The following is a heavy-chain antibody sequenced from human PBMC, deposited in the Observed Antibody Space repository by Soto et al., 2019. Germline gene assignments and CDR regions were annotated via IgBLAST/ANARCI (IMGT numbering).Heavy chain of an antibody. CDR2: IYYSGST. CDR1: GGSISSGGYY. D-gene: IGHD3-22*01. J-gene: IGHJ4*02. V-gene: IGHV4-31*03. CDR3: ARRSVSSGYYYSDY. Sequence: PSETLSLTCTVSGGSISSGGYYWSWIRQHPGKGLEWIGYIYYSGSTYYNPSLKSRVTISVDTSKNQFSLKLSSVTAADTAVYYCARRSVSSGYYYSDYWGQGTLVTVSS.